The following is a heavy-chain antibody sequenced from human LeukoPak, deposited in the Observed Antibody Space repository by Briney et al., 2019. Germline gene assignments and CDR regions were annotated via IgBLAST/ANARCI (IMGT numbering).Heavy chain of an antibody. CDR3: ARDGAVASFDY. CDR1: GYSFTSYA. J-gene: IGHJ4*02. D-gene: IGHD6-19*01. CDR2: INANTGDP. Sequence: ASVKVSCKASGYSFTSYAMNWVRQAPGQGLEWMGWINANTGDPTYAQGFTGRFVFSVDTSVSTAYLQISSLKAEDSAVYYCARDGAVASFDYWGQGTLVTVSS. V-gene: IGHV7-4-1*02.